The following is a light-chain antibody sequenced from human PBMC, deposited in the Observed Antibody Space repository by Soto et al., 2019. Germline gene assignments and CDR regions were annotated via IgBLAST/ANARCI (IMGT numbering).Light chain of an antibody. J-gene: IGKJ1*01. CDR3: QQYHNYWT. CDR1: QTINTW. CDR2: KAS. V-gene: IGKV1-5*03. Sequence: DIQMTQSPSTLSASVGDRVTITCRTSQTINTWLAWYQQKPGEAPKLLIYKASSLESVVPSRFSGSGSGTEFTLTISSLHPDDFATYYCQQYHNYWTFGQGTKVDIK.